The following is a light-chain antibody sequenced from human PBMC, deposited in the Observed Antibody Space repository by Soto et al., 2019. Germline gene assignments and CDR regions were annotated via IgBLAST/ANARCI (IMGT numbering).Light chain of an antibody. CDR2: STN. CDR1: SSNIESNT. J-gene: IGLJ3*02. CDR3: ASLEDRLKGGV. V-gene: IGLV1-44*01. Sequence: QSVVTQPPSASGTPGQRVTISCSGSSSNIESNTVNWYQQLPGTAPKLLSYSTNHRPSGVPDRFSGAKYGTSASLAISGLQSEDEADYYCASLEDRLKGGVFGGGTKLPVL.